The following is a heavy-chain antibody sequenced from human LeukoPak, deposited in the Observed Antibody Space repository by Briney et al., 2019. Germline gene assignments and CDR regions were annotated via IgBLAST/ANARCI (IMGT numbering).Heavy chain of an antibody. CDR2: IYYGGST. D-gene: IGHD2-15*01. J-gene: IGHJ6*02. CDR3: SRRAHCTGGSCNPV. CDR1: GDSMSSSNYY. Sequence: SETLSLTCTVAGDSMSSSNYYWVWIRQPPGKGLEWIGSIYYGGSTYYNPSLKSRVTISLDTSKNQFSVKLSSVSAADTAVYYCSRRAHCTGGSCNPVWGQGTTLTVSS. V-gene: IGHV4-39*01.